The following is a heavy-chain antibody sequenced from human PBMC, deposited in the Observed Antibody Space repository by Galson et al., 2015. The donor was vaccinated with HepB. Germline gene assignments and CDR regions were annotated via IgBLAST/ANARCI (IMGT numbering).Heavy chain of an antibody. J-gene: IGHJ2*01. CDR2: IAPDGSEV. D-gene: IGHD4-23*01. CDR1: GFSFGTSW. CDR3: ARVLTHWYCDI. Sequence: SLRLSCAASGFSFGTSWMTWFRRAPGKGLEWVANIAPDGSEVFYVHSVKGRFTISRDNARNSLYLQVHSLRADDTAEYYCARVLTHWYCDIWGRGTLVTVSP. V-gene: IGHV3-7*01.